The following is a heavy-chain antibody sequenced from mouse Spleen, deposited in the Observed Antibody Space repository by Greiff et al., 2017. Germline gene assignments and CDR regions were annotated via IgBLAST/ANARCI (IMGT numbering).Heavy chain of an antibody. J-gene: IGHJ2*01. D-gene: IGHD4-1*01. CDR3: ARSGTGPYYFDY. Sequence: VKLQESGAELVMPGASVKLSCKASGYTFTSYWMHWVKQRPGQGLEWIGEIDPSDSYTNYNQKFKGKATLTVDKSSSTAYMQLSSLTSEDSAVYYCARSGTGPYYFDYWGQGTTLTVSS. CDR1: GYTFTSYW. CDR2: IDPSDSYT. V-gene: IGHV1-69*01.